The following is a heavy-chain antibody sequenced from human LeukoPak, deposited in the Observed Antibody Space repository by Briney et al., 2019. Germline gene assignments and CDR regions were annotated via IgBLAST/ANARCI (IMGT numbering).Heavy chain of an antibody. D-gene: IGHD5-12*01. V-gene: IGHV1-58*02. CDR1: GFTFTSSA. CDR3: AAVPWGVATITLIDY. J-gene: IGHJ4*02. CDR2: TVVGSGNT. Sequence: SVKVSCKASGFTFTSSAMQWVRQARGQRLEWIGWTVVGSGNTNYAQKFQERVTITRDMSTSTAYMELSSLRSEDTAVYYCAAVPWGVATITLIDYWGQGTLVTVSS.